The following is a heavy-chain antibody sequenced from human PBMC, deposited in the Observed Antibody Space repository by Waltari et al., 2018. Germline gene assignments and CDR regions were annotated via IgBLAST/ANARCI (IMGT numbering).Heavy chain of an antibody. Sequence: EVQLVESGGGLVQPGGSLRLSCAASGISFSSFWMTWVRQAPGKGVGWGANIKQDGSEEYYVDSVKGRFTISKDNAKNSLYLQMNSLRAEDTAVYFCARERRGQSGWYYFDFWGQGSLVTVSS. D-gene: IGHD6-19*01. CDR1: GISFSSFW. CDR2: IKQDGSEE. J-gene: IGHJ4*02. CDR3: ARERRGQSGWYYFDF. V-gene: IGHV3-7*01.